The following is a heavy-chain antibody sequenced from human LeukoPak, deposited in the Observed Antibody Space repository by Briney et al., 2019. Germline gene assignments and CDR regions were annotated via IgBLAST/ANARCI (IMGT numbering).Heavy chain of an antibody. V-gene: IGHV3-53*05. CDR3: AKDVVTPSFDY. CDR2: IYSGGST. J-gene: IGHJ4*02. Sequence: PGGSLRLSCAASGFSVSTNYMSWVRQALGKGLEWVSVIYSGGSTYYAESVKGRFTISRDNSKNTLYLQMNSLRAEDTAVYYCAKDVVTPSFDYWGQGTLVTVSS. D-gene: IGHD6-6*01. CDR1: GFSVSTNY.